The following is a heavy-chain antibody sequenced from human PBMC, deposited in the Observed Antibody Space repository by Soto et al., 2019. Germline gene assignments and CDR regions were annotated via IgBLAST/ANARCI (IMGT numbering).Heavy chain of an antibody. CDR2: ISAYNGNT. Sequence: ASVKVSCKASGYTFTSYGISWVRQAPGQGLEWMGWISAYNGNTNYAQKLQGRVTMTTDTSTSTAYMELRSLRSDDTAVYYCARGPHLYYYGSGSYYVYWGQGTTVTVSS. V-gene: IGHV1-18*01. CDR1: GYTFTSYG. CDR3: ARGPHLYYYGSGSYYVY. D-gene: IGHD3-10*01. J-gene: IGHJ4*02.